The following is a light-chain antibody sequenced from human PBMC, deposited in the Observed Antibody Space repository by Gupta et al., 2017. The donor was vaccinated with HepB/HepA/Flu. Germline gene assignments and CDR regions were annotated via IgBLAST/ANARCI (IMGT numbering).Light chain of an antibody. V-gene: IGKV4-1*01. Sequence: DIVMTQSPDSLAVSLGQSATINSTASQNVLYSHNKDFLAWYQQKPGHPPKLLISWASTRESGVPDRFSGSGSGTDFTLTISSLQAEDVAVYYCQQYYDTPITFGQGTRLEIK. J-gene: IGKJ5*01. CDR1: QNVLYSHNKDF. CDR2: WAS. CDR3: QQYYDTPIT.